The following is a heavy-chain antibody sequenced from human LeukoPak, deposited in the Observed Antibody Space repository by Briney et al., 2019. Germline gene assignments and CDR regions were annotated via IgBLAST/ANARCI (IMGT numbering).Heavy chain of an antibody. V-gene: IGHV4-34*01. Sequence: SETLSLACAVYGGSFSGYYWSWIRQPPGKGLEWIGEINHSGSTNYNPSLKSRVTISVDTSKNQFSLKLSSVTAADTAVYYCTRGIGGNKDGYFVYWGQETLVTVSS. J-gene: IGHJ4*02. CDR2: INHSGST. D-gene: IGHD3-16*01. CDR1: GGSFSGYY. CDR3: TRGIGGNKDGYFVY.